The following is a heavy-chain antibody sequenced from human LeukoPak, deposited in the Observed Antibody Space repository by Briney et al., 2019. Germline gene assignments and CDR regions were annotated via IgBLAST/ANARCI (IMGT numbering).Heavy chain of an antibody. D-gene: IGHD1-26*01. CDR1: GGSISSSSYY. V-gene: IGHV4-39*06. CDR2: IYYSGST. CDR3: ARARWELLLTDAFDI. J-gene: IGHJ3*02. Sequence: TSETLSLTCTVSGGSISSSSYYWGWIRQPPGKGLEWIGSIYYSGSTYYNPSLKSRVTISVDTSKNQFPLKLSSVTAADTAVYYCARARWELLLTDAFDIWGQGTMVTVSS.